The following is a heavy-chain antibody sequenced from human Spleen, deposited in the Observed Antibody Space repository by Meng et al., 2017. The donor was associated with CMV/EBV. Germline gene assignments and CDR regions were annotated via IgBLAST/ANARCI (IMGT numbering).Heavy chain of an antibody. J-gene: IGHJ4*02. CDR1: GGSINYYH. V-gene: IGHV4-59*01. D-gene: IGHD6-13*01. Sequence: SETLSLTCTVSGGSINYYHWSWIRQPPGKGLEWIGYIYYSGSTDYNPSLKSRVTISVDTSMNQFSLKLSSVTAADTAVYYCARDSLIAAAGTDSFDYWGQGTLVTVSS. CDR3: ARDSLIAAAGTDSFDY. CDR2: IYYSGST.